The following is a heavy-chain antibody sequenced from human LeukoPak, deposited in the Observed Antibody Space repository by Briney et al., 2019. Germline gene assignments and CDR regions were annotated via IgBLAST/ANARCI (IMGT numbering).Heavy chain of an antibody. CDR3: AKGHVAGYFDY. D-gene: IGHD6-19*01. V-gene: IGHV3-30*02. Sequence: AGGSLRLSCAASGFTFSSYGMHWVRQAPGKGLEWVAVIWYGGSNKYYADSVKGRFTISRDNSKNTLYLQMNSLRAEDTAVYYCAKGHVAGYFDYWGQGTLVTVSS. J-gene: IGHJ4*02. CDR1: GFTFSSYG. CDR2: IWYGGSNK.